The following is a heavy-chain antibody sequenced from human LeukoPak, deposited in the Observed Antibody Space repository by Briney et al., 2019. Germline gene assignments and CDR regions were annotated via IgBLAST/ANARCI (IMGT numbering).Heavy chain of an antibody. J-gene: IGHJ4*02. D-gene: IGHD4-17*01. Sequence: PSETLSLTCTVSGGSISSSSYYWGWIRQPPGKGLEWIGSIYYSGSTYYNPSLKSRVTISVDTSKNQFSLKLSSVTAADTAVYYCARNDYGDYTLFYYFDYWGQGTLVTVSS. CDR2: IYYSGST. CDR1: GGSISSSSYY. CDR3: ARNDYGDYTLFYYFDY. V-gene: IGHV4-39*07.